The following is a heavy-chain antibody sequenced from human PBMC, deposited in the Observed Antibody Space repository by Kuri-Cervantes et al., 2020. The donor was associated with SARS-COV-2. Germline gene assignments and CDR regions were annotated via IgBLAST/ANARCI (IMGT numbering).Heavy chain of an antibody. CDR1: GGSFSGYY. V-gene: IGHV4-34*01. J-gene: IGHJ4*02. Sequence: SQTLSLTCAVYGGSFSGYYWSWIRQSPGKGLVWIGEINHTGSTNYNPSLKSRVTISVDTSKNQFSLKLSSVTAADTAVYYCARELGVPAATYFDYWGQGTLVTVSS. CDR2: INHTGST. CDR3: ARELGVPAATYFDY. D-gene: IGHD2-2*01.